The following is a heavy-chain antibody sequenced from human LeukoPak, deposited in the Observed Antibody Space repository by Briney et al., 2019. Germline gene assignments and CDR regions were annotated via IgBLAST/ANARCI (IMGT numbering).Heavy chain of an antibody. Sequence: GASVKVSCKASGYTFSSYYMHWVRQAPGQGLEWMGIISPSGDYTRYAQKLQGRVSMTLDTSTSTVYMELNSLESEDTAMYYCARDNSGWSVDDWGQGTLVTVTS. CDR1: GYTFSSYY. CDR2: ISPSGDYT. J-gene: IGHJ4*02. D-gene: IGHD6-19*01. V-gene: IGHV1-46*04. CDR3: ARDNSGWSVDD.